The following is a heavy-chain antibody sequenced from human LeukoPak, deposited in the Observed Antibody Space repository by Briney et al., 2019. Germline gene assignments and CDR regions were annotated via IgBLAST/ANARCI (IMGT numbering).Heavy chain of an antibody. CDR1: GGSISSYY. CDR2: IYYSGST. Sequence: SETLSLTCTVSGGSISSYYWSWIRQPPGKGLEWIGYIYYSGSTNYNPSLKSRVTISVDTSKNQFSLKLSSVSAADTAVYYCARGMRDYFDYWGQGTLVTVSS. V-gene: IGHV4-59*01. J-gene: IGHJ4*02. CDR3: ARGMRDYFDY.